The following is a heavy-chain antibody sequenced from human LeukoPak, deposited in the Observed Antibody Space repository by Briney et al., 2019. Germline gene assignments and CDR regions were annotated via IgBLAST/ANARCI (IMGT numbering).Heavy chain of an antibody. J-gene: IGHJ4*02. Sequence: SETLSLTCAVYGXSFSGYYGSWILQPPGKGQEWIGEINHSGSTNYNPSLKSRVTISVDTSKNQFSLKLSSVTAADTAVYYCARVYCSSTSCYGDYFDYWGQGTLVTVSS. CDR3: ARVYCSSTSCYGDYFDY. CDR2: INHSGST. CDR1: GXSFSGYY. D-gene: IGHD2-2*01. V-gene: IGHV4-34*01.